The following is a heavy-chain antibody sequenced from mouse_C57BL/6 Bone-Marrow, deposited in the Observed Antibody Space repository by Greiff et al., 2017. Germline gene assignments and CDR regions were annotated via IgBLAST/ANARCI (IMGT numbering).Heavy chain of an antibody. CDR3: ARGWDDY. V-gene: IGHV1-26*01. Sequence: EVQLQQSGPELVKPGASVKISCKASGYTFTDYYMNWVKQSHGKSLEWIGDINPNNGGTSYNQQFKGKATLTVDKSSSTAYMELRSLTSEDSAVYYCARGWDDYWGQGTTLTVSA. J-gene: IGHJ2*01. CDR1: GYTFTDYY. CDR2: INPNNGGT. D-gene: IGHD4-1*01.